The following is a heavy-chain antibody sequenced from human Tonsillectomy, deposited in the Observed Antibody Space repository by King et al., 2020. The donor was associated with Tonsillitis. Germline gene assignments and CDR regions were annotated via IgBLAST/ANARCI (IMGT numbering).Heavy chain of an antibody. V-gene: IGHV4-59*01. Sequence: QLQESGPGLVKPSETLSLTCTVSGDSISVFSWSWIRQPPGKALEWIGYSDYSGSARYNPSLKSRVTISIHTSKNQFSLRLTSVTAADTAVYFCARFGNSFDYWGQGSLVTVSS. CDR3: ARFGNSFDY. CDR1: GDSISVFS. D-gene: IGHD3-10*01. CDR2: SDYSGSA. J-gene: IGHJ4*02.